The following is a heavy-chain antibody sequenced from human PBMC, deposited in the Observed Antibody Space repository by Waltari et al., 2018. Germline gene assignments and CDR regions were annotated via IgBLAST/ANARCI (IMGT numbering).Heavy chain of an antibody. J-gene: IGHJ4*02. CDR1: GGYISSSSYY. CDR3: ARQWLEYYFDY. D-gene: IGHD6-19*01. CDR2: IYYSGST. V-gene: IGHV4-39*07. Sequence: QLQLQESGPGLVKPSETLSLTCTVSGGYISSSSYYWGWIRQPPGKGLEWIGSIYYSGSTYYNPSLKSRVTISVDTSKNQFSLKLSSVTAADTAVYYCARQWLEYYFDYWGQGTLVTVSS.